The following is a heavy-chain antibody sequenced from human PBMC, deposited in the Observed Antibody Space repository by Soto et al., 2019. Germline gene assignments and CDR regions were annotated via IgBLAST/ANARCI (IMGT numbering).Heavy chain of an antibody. CDR2: ISGSGDST. Sequence: EVQLLESGGGLVQPGGSLRLSCAASGFTFSSYAMSWVRQAPGKGPEWVSAISGSGDSTYYTDSVKGWFTISRDNSKNTLYLQMNSLRAEDTAVYYCAKRQAEWLLYGPDNYWGQGTLVTVSS. V-gene: IGHV3-23*01. CDR1: GFTFSSYA. D-gene: IGHD3-3*01. J-gene: IGHJ4*02. CDR3: AKRQAEWLLYGPDNY.